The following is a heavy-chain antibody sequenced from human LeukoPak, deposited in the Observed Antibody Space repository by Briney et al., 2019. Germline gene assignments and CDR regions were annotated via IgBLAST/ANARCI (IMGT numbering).Heavy chain of an antibody. CDR3: ARGRCSSTSCYSYYYMDV. Sequence: ASAKVSCKASGYTFTSYDINWVRQATGQGLEWMGWMNPNSGNTGYAQKFQGRVTMTRNTSISTAYMELSSLRSEDTAVYYCARGRCSSTSCYSYYYMDVWGKGTTVTVSS. V-gene: IGHV1-8*01. J-gene: IGHJ6*03. CDR2: MNPNSGNT. CDR1: GYTFTSYD. D-gene: IGHD2-2*01.